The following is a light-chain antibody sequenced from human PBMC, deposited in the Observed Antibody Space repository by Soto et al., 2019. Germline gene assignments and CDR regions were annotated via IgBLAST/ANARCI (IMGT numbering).Light chain of an antibody. V-gene: IGLV2-14*01. CDR2: EVS. J-gene: IGLJ2*01. CDR3: SSYTTTSTVA. Sequence: QSVLTQPASVSGSPGQSITISCTGTSSDVGAYDYVSWYQQHPGKAPKLMIYEVSNRPSGVSNRFSGSKSGNTASLTISGLQADDEADYYCSSYTTTSTVAFGGGTKLTVL. CDR1: SSDVGAYDY.